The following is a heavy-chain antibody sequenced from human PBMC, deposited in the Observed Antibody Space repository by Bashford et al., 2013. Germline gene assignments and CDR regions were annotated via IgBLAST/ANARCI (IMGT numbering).Heavy chain of an antibody. CDR1: WLHQQWWLL. J-gene: IGHJ5*02. V-gene: IGHV4-31*03. CDR3: ARAGVGVAAAVWFDP. D-gene: IGHD6-13*01. Sequence: SETLSLTLHCLWWLHQQWWLLLELDPPAPREGPGVDWVHLLQWGAPTTTRPFKSRVTISVDTSKNQFSLKLSSVTAADTAVYYCARAGVGVAAAVWFDPWGQGTPWVTVSS. CDR2: LLQWGAP.